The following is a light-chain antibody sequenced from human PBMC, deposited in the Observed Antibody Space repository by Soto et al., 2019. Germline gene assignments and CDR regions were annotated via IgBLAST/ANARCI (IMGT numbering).Light chain of an antibody. CDR1: QSVSSNS. J-gene: IGKJ5*01. Sequence: EIVLTQSPVTLSLSPGGRATLSCRASQSVSSNSLAWYHQKPGQPPRLLMYGASSRATGIPDRFSGSGSGTDFTLTISRLEPEDFAMYYCQQYGSSLSTFGQGTRLEIK. CDR2: GAS. CDR3: QQYGSSLST. V-gene: IGKV3-20*01.